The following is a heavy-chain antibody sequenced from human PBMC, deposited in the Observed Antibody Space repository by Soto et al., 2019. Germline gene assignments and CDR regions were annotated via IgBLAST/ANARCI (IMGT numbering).Heavy chain of an antibody. V-gene: IGHV3-49*03. J-gene: IGHJ6*02. CDR2: IRSIAYGVTT. Sequence: GGSLRLSCTASGFTFGDYAMSWSRQAPGKGLEWVGFIRSIAYGVTTEYAASGKGRFTISRDDSKSIAYLQMNRLNTEDTAVYYCTIPNASPTPAADDYYYYYGMDDWGQGTTVTVSS. CDR1: GFTFGDYA. D-gene: IGHD2-2*01. CDR3: TIPNASPTPAADDYYYYYGMDD.